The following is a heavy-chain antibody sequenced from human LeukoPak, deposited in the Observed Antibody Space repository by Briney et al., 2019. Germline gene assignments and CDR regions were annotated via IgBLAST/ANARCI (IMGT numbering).Heavy chain of an antibody. D-gene: IGHD3-16*02. CDR1: GYIFTSYY. Sequence: ASVKVSCKASGYIFTSYYIHWVRQAPGQGLEWMGIINPRGASTNYAQKFQGRVTMTRDMSTSIVYMELNSLRSEDTAVYYCARGLRLGELSLLLGYWGQGTLVTVSS. V-gene: IGHV1-46*01. CDR3: ARGLRLGELSLLLGY. J-gene: IGHJ4*02. CDR2: INPRGAST.